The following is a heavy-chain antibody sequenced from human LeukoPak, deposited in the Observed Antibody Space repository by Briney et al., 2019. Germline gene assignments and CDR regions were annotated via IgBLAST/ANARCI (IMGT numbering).Heavy chain of an antibody. CDR3: AREGVDWRYSSGWYWFDP. J-gene: IGHJ5*02. D-gene: IGHD6-19*01. CDR2: IKQDGSEK. Sequence: SGGSLRLSCAASGFTFSSYWMSWVRQAPGKGLEWVANIKQDGSEKYYVDSVKGRFTISRDNAKNSLYLQMNSLKAEDTAVYYCAREGVDWRYSSGWYWFDPWGQGTLVTVSS. CDR1: GFTFSSYW. V-gene: IGHV3-7*01.